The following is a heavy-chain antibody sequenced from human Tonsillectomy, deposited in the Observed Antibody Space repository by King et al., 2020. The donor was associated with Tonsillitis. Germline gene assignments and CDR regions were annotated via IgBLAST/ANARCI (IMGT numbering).Heavy chain of an antibody. J-gene: IGHJ3*01. CDR2: IYSSGTT. CDR1: GGSICSSRCY. Sequence: QLQESGPGLLNPSETLSLTCTVSGGSICSSRCYGGWIRQPPGKGLELIGIIYSSGTTHYNPSLKSRVTISVDSSKNHFSLKVNSVTAADTAVYYCAYCNGGTCYNGVFDVWGQGTLVTVSS. V-gene: IGHV4-39*02. CDR3: AYCNGGTCYNGVFDV. D-gene: IGHD2-15*01.